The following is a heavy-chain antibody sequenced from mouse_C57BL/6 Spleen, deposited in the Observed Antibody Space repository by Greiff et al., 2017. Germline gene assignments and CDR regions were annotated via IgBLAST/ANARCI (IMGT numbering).Heavy chain of an antibody. J-gene: IGHJ4*01. D-gene: IGHD1-1*01. CDR1: GYTFTSYG. Sequence: VKLVESGAELARPGASVKLSCKASGYTFTSYGISWVKQRTGQGLEWIGEIYPRSGNTYYNEKFKGKATLTADKSSSTAYMELRSLTSEDSAVYFCARRDYYGSSYNAMDYWGQGTSVTVSS. V-gene: IGHV1-81*01. CDR3: ARRDYYGSSYNAMDY. CDR2: IYPRSGNT.